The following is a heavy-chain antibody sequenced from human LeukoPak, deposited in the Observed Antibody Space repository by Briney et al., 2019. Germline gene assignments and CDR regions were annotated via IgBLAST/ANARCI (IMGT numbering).Heavy chain of an antibody. CDR2: ISSSSSYI. D-gene: IGHD2-2*01. J-gene: IGHJ6*03. Sequence: PGGSLRLSCAASGFTSSSYSMSWVRQAPGKGLEWVSSISSSSSYIYYADSVKGRFTISRDNAKNSLCLQMNSLRAEDTAVYYCARCVVPAARRHYYYYYMDVWGKGTTVTISS. V-gene: IGHV3-21*04. CDR1: GFTSSSYS. CDR3: ARCVVPAARRHYYYYYMDV.